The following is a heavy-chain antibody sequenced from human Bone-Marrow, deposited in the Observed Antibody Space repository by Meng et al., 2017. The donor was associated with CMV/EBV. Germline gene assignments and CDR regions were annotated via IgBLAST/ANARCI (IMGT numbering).Heavy chain of an antibody. J-gene: IGHJ3*01. CDR3: ARRATSDRYWGGGGYPFDV. CDR1: GYSFTNFW. D-gene: IGHD7-27*01. Sequence: GESLKISCKGSGYSFTNFWIAWVRQMPGKGLEWMGIIYPGDSDTRYSPTFQGQVTISADTSINTAYLQWSSLKASDTAIYYCARRATSDRYWGGGGYPFDVWGQGTMVTVSS. CDR2: IYPGDSDT. V-gene: IGHV5-51*01.